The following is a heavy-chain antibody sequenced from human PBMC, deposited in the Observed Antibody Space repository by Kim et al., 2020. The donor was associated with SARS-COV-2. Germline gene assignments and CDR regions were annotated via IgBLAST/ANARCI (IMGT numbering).Heavy chain of an antibody. Sequence: SVKVSCKASGGTFSSYAISWVRQAPGQGLEWMGGIIPIFGTANYAQKFQGRVTITADESTSTAYMELSSLRSEDTAVYYCARDQRVEEDTAMVSPDNYYYYGMDVWGQGTTVTVSS. D-gene: IGHD5-18*01. CDR1: GGTFSSYA. CDR2: IIPIFGTA. J-gene: IGHJ6*02. V-gene: IGHV1-69*13. CDR3: ARDQRVEEDTAMVSPDNYYYYGMDV.